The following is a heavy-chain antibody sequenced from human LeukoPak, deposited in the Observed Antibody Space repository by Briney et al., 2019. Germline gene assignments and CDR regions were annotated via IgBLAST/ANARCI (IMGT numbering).Heavy chain of an antibody. Sequence: GASVKVSCKASGYTFTGYYMHWVRQAPGQGLEWMGWINPNSGGTNYAQKFQGRVTMTRDTSISTAYMELSRLRSDDTAVYYCAREWYHMAGRAFDIWGQGTMVTVSS. CDR2: INPNSGGT. CDR3: AREWYHMAGRAFDI. D-gene: IGHD6-19*01. CDR1: GYTFTGYY. V-gene: IGHV1-2*02. J-gene: IGHJ3*02.